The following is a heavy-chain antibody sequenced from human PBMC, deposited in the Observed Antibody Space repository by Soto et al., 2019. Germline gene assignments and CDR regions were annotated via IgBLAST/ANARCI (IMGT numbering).Heavy chain of an antibody. CDR2: IYYSGST. D-gene: IGHD2-2*01. J-gene: IGHJ3*02. CDR1: CGNISSYC. Sequence: LQTLPHRYTVACGNISSYCWRRIRQPTGKGLEWIGYIYYSGSTNYNPSLKSRVTISVDTSKNQFSLKLSSVTAADTAVYYCARGRGGWFINQLLNAFDIWG. V-gene: IGHV4-59*01. CDR3: ARGRGGWFINQLLNAFDI.